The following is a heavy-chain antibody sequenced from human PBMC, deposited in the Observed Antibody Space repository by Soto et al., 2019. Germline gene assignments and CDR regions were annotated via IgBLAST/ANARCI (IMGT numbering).Heavy chain of an antibody. V-gene: IGHV4-39*01. D-gene: IGHD2-15*01. J-gene: IGHJ5*02. CDR1: GGSISRSSYS. CDR3: ATRQGGSYNWFDP. Sequence: SETLSVTCTVSGGSISRSSYSWAWIRHPPGKGLEWIGTLYYSGNTYYNPSLKSRVTIPVDTSKNQFSLKLSSVTAADTAVYYCATRQGGSYNWFDPWGQGTLVTVSS. CDR2: LYYSGNT.